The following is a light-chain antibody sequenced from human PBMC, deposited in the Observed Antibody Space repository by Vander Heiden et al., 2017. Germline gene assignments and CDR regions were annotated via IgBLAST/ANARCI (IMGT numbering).Light chain of an antibody. CDR3: SSYTSSSTYGE. CDR2: EVS. J-gene: IGLJ2*01. Sequence: QSALTQPASVSGSPGQSITISCTGTSSDVGGYNYVSWYQQHPGKAPKLMIYEVSNRPSGVSNRFSGSKSGNTASLTISGLQAEDEADYDCSSYTSSSTYGEFGGGTKLTV. V-gene: IGLV2-14*01. CDR1: SSDVGGYNY.